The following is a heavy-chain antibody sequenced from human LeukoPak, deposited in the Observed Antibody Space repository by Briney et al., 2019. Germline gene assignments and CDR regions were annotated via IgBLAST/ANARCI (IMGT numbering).Heavy chain of an antibody. CDR2: INHSGST. Sequence: SETLSLTCAVYGVSFSGYYWSWIRQPPGKGLEWIGEINHSGSTYYNPSLKSRVTISVDTSKNQFSLKLSSVTTADTAVYYCARHSSSGWQITDFDYWGQGTLVTVSS. CDR1: GVSFSGYY. J-gene: IGHJ4*02. V-gene: IGHV4-34*01. CDR3: ARHSSSGWQITDFDY. D-gene: IGHD6-19*01.